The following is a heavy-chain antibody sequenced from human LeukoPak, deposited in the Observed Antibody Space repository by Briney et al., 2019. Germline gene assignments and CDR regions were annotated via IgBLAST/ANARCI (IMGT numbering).Heavy chain of an antibody. CDR2: IKHDGSEK. Sequence: GASLRLSCTASALSFRNERMSGLRKAPGRGLEWVAIIKHDGSEKYYVESVKGRFTISRDNAKNSLYLQRNSLRAEDTAMYYCARDDSSSWYKDWGQGTLVTVSS. CDR1: ALSFRNER. D-gene: IGHD6-13*01. V-gene: IGHV3-7*01. CDR3: ARDDSSSWYKD. J-gene: IGHJ4*02.